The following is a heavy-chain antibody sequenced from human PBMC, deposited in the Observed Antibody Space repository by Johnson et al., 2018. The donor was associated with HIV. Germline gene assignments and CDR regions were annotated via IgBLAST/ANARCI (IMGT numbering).Heavy chain of an antibody. CDR3: AKNGGVGGGSSNGAFDI. J-gene: IGHJ3*02. Sequence: QVQLVESGGGVVQPGRSLRLSCAASGFTFSSYAVHWVRQAPGKGLEWVAVISYDGSNKYYADSVQGRFTISRDNSKNTLYLQMNSLRAEDTAVYYCAKNGGVGGGSSNGAFDIWGQGTMVTVSA. CDR1: GFTFSSYA. D-gene: IGHD2-15*01. V-gene: IGHV3-30-3*02. CDR2: ISYDGSNK.